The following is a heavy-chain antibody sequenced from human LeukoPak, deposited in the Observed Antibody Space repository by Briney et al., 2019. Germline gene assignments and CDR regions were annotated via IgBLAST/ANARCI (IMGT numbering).Heavy chain of an antibody. CDR3: ASGVYGDLEGGAFDI. D-gene: IGHD4-17*01. CDR1: GYTFTSYY. CDR2: ISAYNGNT. Sequence: ASVKVSCKASGYTFTSYYMHWVRQAPGQGLEWMGWISAYNGNTNYAQKLQGRVTMTTDTSTSTAYMELRSLRSDDTAVYYCASGVYGDLEGGAFDIWGQGTMVTVSS. V-gene: IGHV1-18*04. J-gene: IGHJ3*02.